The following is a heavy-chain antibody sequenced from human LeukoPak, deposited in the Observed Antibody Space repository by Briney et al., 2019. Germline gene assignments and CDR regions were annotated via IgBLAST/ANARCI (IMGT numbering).Heavy chain of an antibody. V-gene: IGHV4-39*01. D-gene: IGHD3-3*01. J-gene: IGHJ4*02. CDR2: IYYSGST. CDR3: ARLRDDFWSGYPYRYFDY. Sequence: SETLSLTCTVSGGSISSSSYYWGWLRQPPGTGREWVGSIYYSGSTYYNPSLKSRVTISVDTSKNQFSLQLSSVTAADTAVYYCARLRDDFWSGYPYRYFDYWGQGTLVTVSS. CDR1: GGSISSSSYY.